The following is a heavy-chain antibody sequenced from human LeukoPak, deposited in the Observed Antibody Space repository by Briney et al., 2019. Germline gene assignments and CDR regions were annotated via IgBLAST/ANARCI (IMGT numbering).Heavy chain of an antibody. CDR3: ARHVGRGGDYYDAFDI. Sequence: GESLKISCKGSGYSFTSYWIGWVCQMPGRGLEWMGIIYPGDSDTRYSPSFQGQVTISADKSISTAYLQWSSLKASDTAMYYCARHVGRGGDYYDAFDIWGQGTMVTVSS. V-gene: IGHV5-51*01. CDR1: GYSFTSYW. J-gene: IGHJ3*02. CDR2: IYPGDSDT. D-gene: IGHD4-17*01.